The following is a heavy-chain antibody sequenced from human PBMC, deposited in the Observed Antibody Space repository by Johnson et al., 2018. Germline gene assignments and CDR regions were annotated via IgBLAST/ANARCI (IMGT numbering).Heavy chain of an antibody. V-gene: IGHV4-59*01. CDR2: IYYSGST. J-gene: IGHJ3*02. D-gene: IGHD2-2*01. CDR1: GGSISSYY. Sequence: QVQLQESGPGLVKPSETLSLTCTVSGGSISSYYWSWIRQPPGKGLEWIGYIYYSGSTNYNPSLKSRVTISVDTSMNQFSLKLSSVTAADTAVYYCAREFLGYCSSTSCYEAFDIWGQGTMVTVAS. CDR3: AREFLGYCSSTSCYEAFDI.